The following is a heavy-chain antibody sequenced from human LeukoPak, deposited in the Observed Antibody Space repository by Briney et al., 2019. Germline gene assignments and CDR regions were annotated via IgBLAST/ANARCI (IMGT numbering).Heavy chain of an antibody. J-gene: IGHJ4*02. D-gene: IGHD6-13*01. CDR3: ARGRAAATPDY. CDR1: GFTFSSYA. CDR2: IYSGGST. Sequence: GGSLRLSCAASGFTFSSYAMSWVRQAPGKGLEWVSVIYSGGSTYYADSVKGRFTISRDNSKNTLYLQMNSLRAEDTAVYYCARGRAAATPDYWGQGTLVTVSS. V-gene: IGHV3-53*01.